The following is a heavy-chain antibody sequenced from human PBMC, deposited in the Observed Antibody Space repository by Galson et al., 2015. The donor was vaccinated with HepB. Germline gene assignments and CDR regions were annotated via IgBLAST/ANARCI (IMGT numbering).Heavy chain of an antibody. CDR1: GFTFSSYS. V-gene: IGHV3-48*02. D-gene: IGHD1-20*01. CDR2: ISSSSSTI. Sequence: SLRLSCAASGFTFSSYSMNWVRQAPGKGLEWVSYISSSSSTIYYADSVKGRFTISRDNAKNSLYLQMNSLRDEDTAVYYCARVGEYNWNDVSSGMDVWGQGTTVTVSS. J-gene: IGHJ6*02. CDR3: ARVGEYNWNDVSSGMDV.